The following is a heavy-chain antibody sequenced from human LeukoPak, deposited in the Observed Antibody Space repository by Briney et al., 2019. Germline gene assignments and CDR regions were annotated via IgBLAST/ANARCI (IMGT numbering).Heavy chain of an antibody. D-gene: IGHD4-17*01. CDR3: ASFLADYGDYSDAFDI. V-gene: IGHV1-18*01. J-gene: IGHJ3*02. Sequence: ASVKVSCKASGYTFTSYGISWVRQAPGQGLEWMGWISPYNGNTIYAQKLQGRVTMTTDTSTSTAYMELRSLRSDDTAVYYCASFLADYGDYSDAFDIWGQGTMVTVSS. CDR1: GYTFTSYG. CDR2: ISPYNGNT.